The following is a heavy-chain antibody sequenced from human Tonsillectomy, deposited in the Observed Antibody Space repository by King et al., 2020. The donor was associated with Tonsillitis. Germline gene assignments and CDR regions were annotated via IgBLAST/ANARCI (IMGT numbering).Heavy chain of an antibody. CDR2: IYPGDSDT. J-gene: IGHJ3*02. D-gene: IGHD5-24*01. V-gene: IGHV5-51*01. CDR1: GYSFTNYW. CDR3: ASPLEMATIDAFDI. Sequence: VQLVESGAEVKKPGESLKISCKGSGYSFTNYWIGWVRQMPGKGLEWMGIIYPGDSDTRYSPSFQGQVTISAAKSISTAHLQWSSLKASDTAIYYCASPLEMATIDAFDIWGQGTMVTVSS.